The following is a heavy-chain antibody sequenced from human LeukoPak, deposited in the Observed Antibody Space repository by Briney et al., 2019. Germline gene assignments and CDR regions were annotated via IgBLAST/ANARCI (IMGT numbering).Heavy chain of an antibody. CDR3: ARLPTYRVDIVATTHDY. Sequence: GGSLRLSCAASGFTFSSYSMNWVRQAPGKGLEWVSFIITSSTYIHYADSLKGRFTISRDNAKNSLYLQMNSLRVEDTAVYYCARLPTYRVDIVATTHDYWGQGTLVTVSS. D-gene: IGHD5-12*01. CDR1: GFTFSSYS. V-gene: IGHV3-21*01. CDR2: IITSSTYI. J-gene: IGHJ4*02.